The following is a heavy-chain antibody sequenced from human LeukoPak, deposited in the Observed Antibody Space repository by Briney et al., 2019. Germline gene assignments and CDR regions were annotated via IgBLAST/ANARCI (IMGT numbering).Heavy chain of an antibody. Sequence: GRSLRLSCAASGFTLSSYGMHWVRQAPGKGLEWVAVISYNGSNKYYADSVKGRFTISRDNSKNTLYLQMNSLRAEDTAVYYCAKDSYYDSSFDYWGQGTLVTVSS. CDR3: AKDSYYDSSFDY. CDR2: ISYNGSNK. D-gene: IGHD3-22*01. J-gene: IGHJ4*02. V-gene: IGHV3-30*18. CDR1: GFTLSSYG.